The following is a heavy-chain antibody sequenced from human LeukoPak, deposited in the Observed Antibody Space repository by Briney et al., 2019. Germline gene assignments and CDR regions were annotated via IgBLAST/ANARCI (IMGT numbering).Heavy chain of an antibody. CDR3: AREYSSDWPTRFDY. D-gene: IGHD6-19*01. CDR1: GFTFSSYW. V-gene: IGHV3-7*01. CDR2: IKQDGSER. J-gene: IGHJ4*02. Sequence: GGSLRLSCAASGFTFSSYWMSWVRQAPGKGLEWVATIKQDGSERYYVDSVKGRFSISRDNARNSLYLQMNSLRAEDTAVYYCAREYSSDWPTRFDYWGQGTLVTVSS.